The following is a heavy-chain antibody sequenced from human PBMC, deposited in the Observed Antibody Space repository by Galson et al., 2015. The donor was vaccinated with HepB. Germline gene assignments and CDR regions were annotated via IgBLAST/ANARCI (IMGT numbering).Heavy chain of an antibody. CDR2: INHSGST. CDR1: GGSFSGYY. V-gene: IGHV4-34*01. D-gene: IGHD6-19*01. CDR3: ARGLWQWLEKLPLDY. J-gene: IGHJ4*02. Sequence: SETLSLTCAVYGGSFSGYYWSWIRQPPGKGLEWIGEINHSGSTNYNPSLKSRVTISVDTSKNQFSLKLSSVTAADTAVYYCARGLWQWLEKLPLDYWGQGPLVTVSS.